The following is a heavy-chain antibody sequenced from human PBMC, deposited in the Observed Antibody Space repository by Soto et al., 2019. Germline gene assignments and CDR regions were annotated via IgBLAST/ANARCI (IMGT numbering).Heavy chain of an antibody. CDR2: IIPMFDTP. Sequence: SVKVSCKASGGTFSSDSFSWVLQAPGQGLEWMGGIIPMFDTPIYAQKFQDRVTITADESTSTAYMQLSSLRSGDTAVYYCATSYGSGYRAFDYWGQGALVTVSS. V-gene: IGHV1-69*13. CDR1: GGTFSSDS. J-gene: IGHJ4*02. D-gene: IGHD3-10*01. CDR3: ATSYGSGYRAFDY.